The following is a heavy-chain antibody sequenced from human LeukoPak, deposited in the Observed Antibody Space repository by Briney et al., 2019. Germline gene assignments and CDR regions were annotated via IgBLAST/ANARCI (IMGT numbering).Heavy chain of an antibody. CDR3: AREVTMVRGVIIKGFDY. Sequence: SQTLSLTCAISGDSVSSNSAAWNSIRQSPSRGLEWLGRTYYRSKWYNDYAVSVKSRITINPDTSKNQFSLQLNSVTPEDTAVYYRAREVTMVRGVIIKGFDYWGQGTLVTVSS. V-gene: IGHV6-1*01. J-gene: IGHJ4*02. D-gene: IGHD3-10*01. CDR1: GDSVSSNSAA. CDR2: TYYRSKWYN.